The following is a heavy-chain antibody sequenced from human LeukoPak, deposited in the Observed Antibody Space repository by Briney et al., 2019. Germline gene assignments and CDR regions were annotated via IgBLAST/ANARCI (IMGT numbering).Heavy chain of an antibody. Sequence: GASVKVSCKASGYTFTSYDINWVRQATGQGLEWMGWMNPNSGNTGYAQKFQGRVTITRNTSISTAYMELSSLRSEDTAVYYCARGVGYYYGSGSYSDYDYWGQGTLVTVSS. J-gene: IGHJ4*02. V-gene: IGHV1-8*01. CDR1: GYTFTSYD. CDR3: ARGVGYYYGSGSYSDYDY. D-gene: IGHD3-10*01. CDR2: MNPNSGNT.